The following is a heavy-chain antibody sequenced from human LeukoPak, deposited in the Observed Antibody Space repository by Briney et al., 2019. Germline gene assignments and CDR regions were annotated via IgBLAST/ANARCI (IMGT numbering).Heavy chain of an antibody. CDR2: ISNSDDST. D-gene: IGHD6-19*01. Sequence: GGSLRLSCAASGFPFSSYAMSWVRQAPGKGLEWVSTISNSDDSTYYADSVKGRFTISRDNAKNSLYLQMNSLRAEDTAVYYCARETKQFSDAFDIWGQGTMVTVSS. V-gene: IGHV3-23*01. CDR3: ARETKQFSDAFDI. CDR1: GFPFSSYA. J-gene: IGHJ3*02.